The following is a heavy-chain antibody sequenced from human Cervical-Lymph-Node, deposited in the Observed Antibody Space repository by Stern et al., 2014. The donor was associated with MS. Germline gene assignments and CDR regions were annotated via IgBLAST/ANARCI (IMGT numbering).Heavy chain of an antibody. CDR2: IKRDGSET. J-gene: IGHJ5*01. Sequence: VQLVESGGGLVQPGGSQRLSCLASGSTFSTSWMSWVRQAPGKGLEWVANIKRDGSETYYLDSVKGRFTISRDNAKSSLYLEMNSLRAEDTAVYYCTRFLQSGWSDLFDSWGRGTLVTVSS. V-gene: IGHV3-7*01. CDR1: GSTFSTSW. D-gene: IGHD6-19*01. CDR3: TRFLQSGWSDLFDS.